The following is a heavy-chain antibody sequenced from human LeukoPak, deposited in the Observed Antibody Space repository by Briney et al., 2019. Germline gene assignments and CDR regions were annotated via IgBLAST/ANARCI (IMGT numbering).Heavy chain of an antibody. D-gene: IGHD3-16*01. CDR3: ARVNYGGYGMDV. Sequence: SQTLSLTCAISGDSVSSNSAAWGWIRQSPSRGLEWLSRTFYRSKWYNDYAVSVKSRITIKPDTSKNQFSLQLNSVTPEDTAIYYCARVNYGGYGMDVWGQGTTVTVSS. J-gene: IGHJ6*02. CDR1: GDSVSSNSAA. CDR2: TFYRSKWYN. V-gene: IGHV6-1*01.